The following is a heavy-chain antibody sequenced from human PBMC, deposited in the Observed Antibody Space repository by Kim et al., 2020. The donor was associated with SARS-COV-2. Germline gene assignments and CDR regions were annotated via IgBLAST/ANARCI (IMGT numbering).Heavy chain of an antibody. CDR2: RFNAENI. Sequence: SETLSLTCTVSGDSVESATYYWSWIRQPPGKGLEWIAYRFNAENIKYNPSLKGRVTVSIDKSKNQFFLRLTSVTAADTAMYFCARNWGYFGSGDPHFDYWGQGTLVTVSS. D-gene: IGHD3-10*01. V-gene: IGHV4-61*01. J-gene: IGHJ4*02. CDR1: GDSVESATYY. CDR3: ARNWGYFGSGDPHFDY.